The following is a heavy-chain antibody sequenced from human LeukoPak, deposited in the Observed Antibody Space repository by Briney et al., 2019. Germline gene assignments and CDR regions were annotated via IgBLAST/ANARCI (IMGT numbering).Heavy chain of an antibody. V-gene: IGHV3-21*06. Sequence: GGSLRLSCAASGLTFNRYSMNWVRQAPGKGLEWISSISSSSGHIYYADSVRGRFTISRDNAQTSLYLQMNSLRAEDTAVYYCARGATKAFDIWGQGTMVTVSS. CDR2: ISSSSGHI. J-gene: IGHJ3*02. D-gene: IGHD5-12*01. CDR1: GLTFNRYS. CDR3: ARGATKAFDI.